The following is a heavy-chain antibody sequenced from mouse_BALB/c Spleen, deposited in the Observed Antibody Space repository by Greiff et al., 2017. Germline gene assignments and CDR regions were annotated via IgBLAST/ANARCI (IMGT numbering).Heavy chain of an antibody. Sequence: VQLQQSGAELVRSGASVKLSCTASGFNIKDYYMHWVKQRPEQGLEWIGWIDPENGDTEYAPKFQGKATMTADTSSNTAYLQLSSLTSEDTAVYYCNARNGNYAMDYWGQGTSVTVSS. CDR1: GFNIKDYY. D-gene: IGHD2-1*01. CDR3: NARNGNYAMDY. V-gene: IGHV14-4*02. J-gene: IGHJ4*01. CDR2: IDPENGDT.